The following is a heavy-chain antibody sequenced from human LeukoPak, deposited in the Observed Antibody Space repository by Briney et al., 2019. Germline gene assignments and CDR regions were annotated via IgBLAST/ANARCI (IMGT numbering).Heavy chain of an antibody. Sequence: GGSLRLSCAASGFTFSSYAMHWVRQAPGKGLEWVAVISYDGSNKYYADSVKGRFTISRDNSKNTLYLQMNSLRAEDTAVYYCARDSASAYGSGSYHDAFDIWGQGTMVTVSS. J-gene: IGHJ3*02. D-gene: IGHD3-10*01. CDR2: ISYDGSNK. CDR1: GFTFSSYA. V-gene: IGHV3-30-3*01. CDR3: ARDSASAYGSGSYHDAFDI.